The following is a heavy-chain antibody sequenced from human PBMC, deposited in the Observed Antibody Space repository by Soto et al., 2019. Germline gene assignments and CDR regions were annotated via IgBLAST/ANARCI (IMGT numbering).Heavy chain of an antibody. Sequence: TLSLPFTVSGASIRSGDSFWSWIRQPPGKGLEWIAYIYSSGSTYYNPSLKRRVAISIDTSKNQFSLNLSSLTAADTAVYYCASLNLSFDPWGQGTLVTVSS. CDR3: ASLNLSFDP. CDR2: IYSSGST. J-gene: IGHJ5*02. CDR1: GASIRSGDSF. V-gene: IGHV4-30-4*01.